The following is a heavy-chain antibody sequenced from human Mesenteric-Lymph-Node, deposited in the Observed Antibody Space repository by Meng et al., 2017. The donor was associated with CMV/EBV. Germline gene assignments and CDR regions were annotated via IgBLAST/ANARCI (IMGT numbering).Heavy chain of an antibody. Sequence: GGSLRLSCAASGFTFSSYWMHWVRQAPGEGLVWVSRINSDGSTTTYADSVEGRFTISRDNAKKTLYLQMDGLRAEDTAVYYCARGRGSGSSDYWGQGTLVTVSS. J-gene: IGHJ4*02. CDR3: ARGRGSGSSDY. CDR2: INSDGSTT. D-gene: IGHD3-10*01. V-gene: IGHV3-74*01. CDR1: GFTFSSYW.